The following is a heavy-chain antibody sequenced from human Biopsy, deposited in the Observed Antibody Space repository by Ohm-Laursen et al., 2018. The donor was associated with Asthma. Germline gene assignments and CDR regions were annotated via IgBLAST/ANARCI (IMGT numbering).Heavy chain of an antibody. J-gene: IGHJ5*02. CDR1: GGYLTGPY. D-gene: IGHD6-13*01. CDR2: IDQGGYT. Sequence: SDTLSLTCTVYGGYLTGPYWNWIRPPPGTGLEWIGEIDQGGYTNYNPSLKSRVTVSVDTSVDQVSLKLSSVRAAATARDYCARATSTWSQSGPHVFDHGGPGTRVTVSS. V-gene: IGHV4-34*01. CDR3: ARATSTWSQSGPHVFDH.